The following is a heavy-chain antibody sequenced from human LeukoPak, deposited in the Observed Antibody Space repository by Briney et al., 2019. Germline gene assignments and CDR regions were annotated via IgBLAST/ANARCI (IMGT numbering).Heavy chain of an antibody. CDR1: GGSISSISSNNYH. CDR3: ARAQAGLRSYPFDY. Sequence: SETLSLTCIVSGGSISSISSNNYHWGWIRQPPGKGLEWIGYIYYSGSTYYNPSLKSRVTISVDTSKNQFSLKLSSVTAADTAVYYCARAQAGLRSYPFDYWGQGTLVTVSS. CDR2: IYYSGST. D-gene: IGHD3/OR15-3a*01. V-gene: IGHV4-31*03. J-gene: IGHJ4*02.